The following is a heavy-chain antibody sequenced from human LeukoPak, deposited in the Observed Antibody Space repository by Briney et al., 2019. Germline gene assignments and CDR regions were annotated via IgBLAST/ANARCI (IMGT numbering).Heavy chain of an antibody. D-gene: IGHD3-22*01. V-gene: IGHV1-2*02. CDR3: ARGPSVVTDYYDSSGYDY. CDR2: INPNSGGT. Sequence: ASVKVSCKASGYTFTGYYMHWVRQAPGQGLEWMGWINPNSGGTNYAQKFQGRVTMTRDTSISTAYMELSRLRSDDTAVYYCARGPSVVTDYYDSSGYDYWGQGTLVTVSS. CDR1: GYTFTGYY. J-gene: IGHJ4*02.